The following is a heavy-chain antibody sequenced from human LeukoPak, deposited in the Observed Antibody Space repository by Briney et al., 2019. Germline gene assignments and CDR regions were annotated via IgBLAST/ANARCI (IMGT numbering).Heavy chain of an antibody. CDR3: ARGLELYSSGWHDAFDI. D-gene: IGHD6-19*01. V-gene: IGHV4-34*01. CDR2: INHSGST. J-gene: IGHJ3*02. Sequence: SETLSLTCAVYGGSFSGYYWSWIRQPPGKGPEWIGEINHSGSTNYNPSLKSRVTISVDTSKNRFSLKLSSVTAADTAVYYCARGLELYSSGWHDAFDIWGQGTMVTVSS. CDR1: GGSFSGYY.